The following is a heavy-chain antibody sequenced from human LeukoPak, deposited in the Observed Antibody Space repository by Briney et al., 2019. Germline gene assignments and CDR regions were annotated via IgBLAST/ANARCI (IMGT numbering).Heavy chain of an antibody. D-gene: IGHD3-10*01. CDR2: ITYDGYYK. CDR3: ARDLSPVVRASPMGY. Sequence: GGSLRLSCAASGFTFTDYGMHWVRQAPGKGLEWVALITYDGYYKYYSDSVKGRFTISSDTSKNTLYLQMNSLRAEDTAVYYCARDLSPVVRASPMGYWGQGTPVTVSS. J-gene: IGHJ4*02. CDR1: GFTFTDYG. V-gene: IGHV3-30*03.